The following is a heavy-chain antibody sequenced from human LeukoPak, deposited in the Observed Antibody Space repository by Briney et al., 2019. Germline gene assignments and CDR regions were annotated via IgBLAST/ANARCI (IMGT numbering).Heavy chain of an antibody. V-gene: IGHV1-18*01. CDR1: GYTFTNYG. CDR2: ISGYNGNT. J-gene: IGHJ4*02. CDR3: AKVLELRSSWSYYFDY. D-gene: IGHD6-13*01. Sequence: GASVKVSCKASGYTFTNYGIIWVRQAPGQGLEWMGWISGYNGNTNYAQKFQGRVTMTRDTSISTAYMELSRLRSDDTAVYYCAKVLELRSSWSYYFDYWGQGTLVTVSS.